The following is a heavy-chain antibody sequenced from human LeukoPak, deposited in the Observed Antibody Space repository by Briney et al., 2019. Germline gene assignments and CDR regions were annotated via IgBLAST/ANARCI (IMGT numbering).Heavy chain of an antibody. D-gene: IGHD2-15*01. CDR2: INPNSGGT. J-gene: IGHJ5*02. Sequence: ASVKVSCKASGYTFTGYYMHWVRQAPGQGLEWMGWINPNSGGTNYAQKFQGWVTMTRDTSISTAYMEPSRLRSDDTAVYYCAREGGGSGGWFDPWGQGTLVTVPS. CDR1: GYTFTGYY. V-gene: IGHV1-2*04. CDR3: AREGGGSGGWFDP.